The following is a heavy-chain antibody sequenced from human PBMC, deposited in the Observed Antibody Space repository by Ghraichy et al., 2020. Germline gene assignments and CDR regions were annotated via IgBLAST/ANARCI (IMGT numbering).Heavy chain of an antibody. Sequence: GGSLRLSCVGSGFTFSSNSMNWVRQSPGKGLEWVAYITSSSRTISYADSVKGRFTISRDNAQNSLYLQMNSLSDEDTAVYYCARGSTVVRFYYYAGLDVWGKGTTVTVSS. D-gene: IGHD4-23*01. V-gene: IGHV3-48*02. CDR2: ITSSSRTI. CDR1: GFTFSSNS. J-gene: IGHJ6*04. CDR3: ARGSTVVRFYYYAGLDV.